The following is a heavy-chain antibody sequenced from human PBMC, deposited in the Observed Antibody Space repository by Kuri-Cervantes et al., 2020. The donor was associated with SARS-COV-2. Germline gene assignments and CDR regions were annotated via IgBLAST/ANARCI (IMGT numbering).Heavy chain of an antibody. CDR2: IKSKTDGGTT. Sequence: GESRKISCAASGFTFSSYGMHWVRQAPGKGLEWVGRIKSKTDGGTTDYAAPVKGRFTISRDDSKNTVYLQLNSLTTEDTAVYYCTTAYDILTHDVYDIWCQGTMVTVSS. CDR3: TTAYDILTHDVYDI. CDR1: GFTFSSYG. V-gene: IGHV3-15*01. D-gene: IGHD3-9*01. J-gene: IGHJ3*02.